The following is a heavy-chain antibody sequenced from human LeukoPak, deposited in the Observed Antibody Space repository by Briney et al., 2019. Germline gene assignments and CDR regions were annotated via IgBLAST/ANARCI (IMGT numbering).Heavy chain of an antibody. CDR3: AIRPQLLWFGEQTN. D-gene: IGHD3-10*01. CDR2: IYHSGST. CDR1: GGSISSSNW. V-gene: IGHV4-4*02. J-gene: IGHJ4*02. Sequence: PSGTLSLTCAVSGGSISSSNWWSWVRQPPGKGLEWIGEIYHSGSTNYNPSLKSRVTISVDKSKNQFSLKLSSVAAADTAVYYCAIRPQLLWFGEQTNWGQGTLVTVTS.